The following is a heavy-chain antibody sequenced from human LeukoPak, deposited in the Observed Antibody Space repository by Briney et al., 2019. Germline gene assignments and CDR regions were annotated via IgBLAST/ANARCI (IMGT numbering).Heavy chain of an antibody. CDR1: GGSISSYY. CDR2: IYYSGST. V-gene: IGHV4-59*01. D-gene: IGHD3-22*01. Sequence: PSETLSHTCTVSGGSISSYYWSWIRQPPGKGLEWIGYIYYSGSTNYNPSLKSRVTISVDTSKNQFSLKLSSVTAADTAVYYCAGAGGHYDSSGYLFDYWGQGTLVTVSS. CDR3: AGAGGHYDSSGYLFDY. J-gene: IGHJ4*02.